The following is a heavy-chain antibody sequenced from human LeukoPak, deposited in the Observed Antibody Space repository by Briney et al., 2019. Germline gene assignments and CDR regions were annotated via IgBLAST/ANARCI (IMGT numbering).Heavy chain of an antibody. CDR1: GFTFSSYE. CDR3: ALSDILTGYYHY. CDR2: ISSSGSTI. V-gene: IGHV3-48*03. Sequence: PGGSLRLSCAASGFTFSSYEMNWVRQAPGKGLEWLSYISSSGSTIYYADSVKGRFTISRDNAKNSLYLQMNSLRAEDTAVYYCALSDILTGYYHYWGQGTLVTVSS. J-gene: IGHJ4*02. D-gene: IGHD3-9*01.